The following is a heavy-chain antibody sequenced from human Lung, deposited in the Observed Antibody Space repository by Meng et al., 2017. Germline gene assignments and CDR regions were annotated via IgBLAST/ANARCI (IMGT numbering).Heavy chain of an antibody. CDR3: AHSWGSGYYFGPLDY. CDR2: IYWDDEK. J-gene: IGHJ4*02. Sequence: QITLKESGPALVKPTQTLTLTCTLSGSSISTSGVAVGWIRQPPGKALEWLALIYWDDEKRYSPSLKSRLTITKDTSKNHVVLTMTNMDPVDTATYYCAHSWGSGYYFGPLDYWGQGTLVTVSS. V-gene: IGHV2-5*02. CDR1: GSSISTSGVA. D-gene: IGHD3-22*01.